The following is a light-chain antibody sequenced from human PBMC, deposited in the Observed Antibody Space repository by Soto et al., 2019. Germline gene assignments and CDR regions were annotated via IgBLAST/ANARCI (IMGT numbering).Light chain of an antibody. J-gene: IGKJ1*01. CDR2: GAS. V-gene: IGKV3-20*01. CDR1: QSVSSSY. Sequence: EIVLTQSPGTLCLSQGERATLSGRASQSVSSSYLAWYQQKPGQAPRLLIYGASSRATGIPNRFSGSGSGTDFTLTISRLEPEDFAVYYCQQYGNSPQTFGQGTKVDIK. CDR3: QQYGNSPQT.